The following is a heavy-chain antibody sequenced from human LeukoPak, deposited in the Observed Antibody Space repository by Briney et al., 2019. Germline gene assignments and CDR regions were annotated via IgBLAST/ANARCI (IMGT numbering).Heavy chain of an antibody. CDR3: ARLVAARPTIRNVNFFDY. CDR1: GYTLTELS. CDR2: FDPEDGET. V-gene: IGHV1-24*01. Sequence: GASVKVSCKVSGYTLTELSMHWVRQAPGKGLEWMGGFDPEDGETIYAQKFQGRVTMTEDTSTDTAYMELSSLRSEDTAVYYCARLVAARPTIRNVNFFDYWGQGTLVTVSS. J-gene: IGHJ4*02. D-gene: IGHD6-6*01.